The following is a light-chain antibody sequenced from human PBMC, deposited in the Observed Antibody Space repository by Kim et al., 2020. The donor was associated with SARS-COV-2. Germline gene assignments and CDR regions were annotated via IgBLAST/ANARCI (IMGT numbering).Light chain of an antibody. V-gene: IGLV2-14*03. CDR2: DVS. CDR3: SSFTDSSTWV. Sequence: GQSITISCTGTSSDVGGYNYVAWYQQHPGKAPKLMIYDVSSRPTGVSNRFSGFKSGNTVSLTISGLQPEDEGEYYCSSFTDSSTWVFGGGTKLSVL. J-gene: IGLJ3*02. CDR1: SSDVGGYNY.